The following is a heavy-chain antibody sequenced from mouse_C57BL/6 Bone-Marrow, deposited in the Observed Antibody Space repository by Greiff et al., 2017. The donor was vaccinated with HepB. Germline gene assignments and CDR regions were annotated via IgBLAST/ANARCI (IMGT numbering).Heavy chain of an antibody. CDR1: GFTFSSYG. J-gene: IGHJ4*01. CDR2: ISSGGSYT. V-gene: IGHV5-6*02. CDR3: ARHYSNPYYYAMDY. Sequence: DVKLVESGGDLVKPGGSLKLSCAASGFTFSSYGMSWVRQTPDKRLEWVATISSGGSYTYYPDSVKGRFTISRDNAKNTLYLQMSSLKSEDTAMYYCARHYSNPYYYAMDYWGQGTSVTVSS. D-gene: IGHD2-5*01.